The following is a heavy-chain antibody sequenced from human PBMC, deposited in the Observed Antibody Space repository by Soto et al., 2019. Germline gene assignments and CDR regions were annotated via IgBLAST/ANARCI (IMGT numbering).Heavy chain of an antibody. J-gene: IGHJ4*02. V-gene: IGHV1-69*13. Sequence: ASVKVSCKASGGTFSSYAISWVRQAPGQGLEWMGGIIPIFGTANYAQKFQGRVTITADESTSTAYMELSSLRSEDTAVYYCARVANYYDSSGHFDYWGQGTLVTVSS. CDR3: ARVANYYDSSGHFDY. CDR2: IIPIFGTA. CDR1: GGTFSSYA. D-gene: IGHD3-22*01.